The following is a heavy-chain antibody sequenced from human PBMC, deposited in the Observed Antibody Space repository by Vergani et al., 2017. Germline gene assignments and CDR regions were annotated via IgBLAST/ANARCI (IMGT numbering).Heavy chain of an antibody. CDR2: ISGSGGST. V-gene: IGHV3-23*01. D-gene: IGHD1-20*01. CDR1: GFTFSSYA. CDR3: AKPPNRITGTALQSYSWFDP. Sequence: EVQLLESGGGLVQPGGSLRLSCAASGFTFSSYAMSWVRQAPGKGLEWVSAISGSGGSTYYADSVKGRFTISRDNSKNTLYLQMNSLRAEDTAVYYCAKPPNRITGTALQSYSWFDPWGQGTLVTVSS. J-gene: IGHJ5*02.